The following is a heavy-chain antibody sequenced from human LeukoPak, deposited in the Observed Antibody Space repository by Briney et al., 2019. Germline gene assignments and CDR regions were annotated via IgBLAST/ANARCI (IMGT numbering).Heavy chain of an antibody. D-gene: IGHD6-6*01. CDR1: GYTFTGYY. CDR2: INPNSGGT. V-gene: IGHV1-2*06. J-gene: IGHJ4*02. CDR3: YPFSSSLFDY. Sequence: ASVKVSCKASGYTFTGYYMHWVRQAPGQGLEWMGRINPNSGGTDYAQKFQGRVTMTRDTSISTAYMELSRLRSDDTAVYYCYPFSSSLFDYWGQGTLVTVSS.